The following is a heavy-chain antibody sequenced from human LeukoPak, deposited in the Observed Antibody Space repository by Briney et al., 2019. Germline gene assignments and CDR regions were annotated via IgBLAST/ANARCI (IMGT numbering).Heavy chain of an antibody. Sequence: GASLQISCKGSGSSFTSYWIGWVRQLPGKGLEWMGIIYPGDSDTRYSPSFQGQVTISADKSISTAYLQWSSLKASDTAMYYCARGAMVSTFFDYWGQGTLVTVSS. CDR1: GSSFTSYW. CDR3: ARGAMVSTFFDY. J-gene: IGHJ4*02. D-gene: IGHD5-18*01. V-gene: IGHV5-51*01. CDR2: IYPGDSDT.